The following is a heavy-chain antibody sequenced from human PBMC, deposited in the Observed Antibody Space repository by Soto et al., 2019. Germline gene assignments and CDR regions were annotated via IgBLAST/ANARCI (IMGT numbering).Heavy chain of an antibody. V-gene: IGHV5-51*01. Sequence: GESLKISCKGSGYSFTSYWIGWVRQMPGKGLEWMGIIYPGDSDTRYSPSFQGQVTISADKSISTAYLQWSSLKASDTAMYYCARHYCSSTSCYPVYYYSYGMDVWRQGTTVTVSS. CDR2: IYPGDSDT. J-gene: IGHJ6*02. CDR3: ARHYCSSTSCYPVYYYSYGMDV. CDR1: GYSFTSYW. D-gene: IGHD2-2*01.